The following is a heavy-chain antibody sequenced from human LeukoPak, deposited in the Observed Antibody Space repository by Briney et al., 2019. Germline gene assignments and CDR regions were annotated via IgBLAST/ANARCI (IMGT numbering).Heavy chain of an antibody. CDR1: GFTFSSYW. CDR3: AKYPERWDPSWPRAFDI. V-gene: IGHV3-23*01. CDR2: ISGSGGST. J-gene: IGHJ3*02. D-gene: IGHD4-23*01. Sequence: GGSLRLSCAASGFTFSSYWMSWVRQAPGKGLEWVSAISGSGGSTYYADSVKGRFTISRDNSKNTLYLQMNSLRAEDTAVYYCAKYPERWDPSWPRAFDIWGQGTMVTVSS.